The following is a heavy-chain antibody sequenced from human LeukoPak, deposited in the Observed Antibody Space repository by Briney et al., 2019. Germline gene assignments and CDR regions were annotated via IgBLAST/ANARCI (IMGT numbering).Heavy chain of an antibody. CDR2: INHSGST. J-gene: IGHJ3*02. Sequence: SETLSLTCAVYGGSFSGYYRSWIRQPPGKGLEWIGEINHSGSTNYNPSLKSRVTISVDTSKNQFSLKLSSVAAADTAVYYCARGRPVIVVVRGAFDIWGQGTMVTVSS. V-gene: IGHV4-34*01. D-gene: IGHD3-22*01. CDR3: ARGRPVIVVVRGAFDI. CDR1: GGSFSGYY.